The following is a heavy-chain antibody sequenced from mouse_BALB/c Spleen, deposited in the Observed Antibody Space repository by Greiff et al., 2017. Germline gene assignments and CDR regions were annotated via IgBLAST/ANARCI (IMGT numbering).Heavy chain of an antibody. V-gene: IGHV5-6*01. D-gene: IGHD2-10*01. CDR1: GFTFSSYG. Sequence: EVKLVESGGDLVKPGGSLKLSCAASGFTFSSYGMSWVRQTPDKRLEWVATISSGGSYTYYPDSVKGRFTISRDNAKNNLYLQMSSLKSEDTAMYYCARGAYYGNYGDAYWGQGTLVTVSA. CDR3: ARGAYYGNYGDAY. CDR2: ISSGGSYT. J-gene: IGHJ3*01.